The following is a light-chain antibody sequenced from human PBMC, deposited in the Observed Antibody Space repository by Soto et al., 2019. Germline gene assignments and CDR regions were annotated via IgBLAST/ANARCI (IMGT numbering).Light chain of an antibody. CDR2: KNK. CDR3: GTWDSSLSAVV. V-gene: IGLV1-51*02. CDR1: SSNIGNNY. Sequence: QSVLTQPPSVSAAPGQKVTISCSGSSSNIGNNYVSWYQQLPGTAPKLLIYKNKKRPSGIPDRFSGSKSGTSATLGITGLQTGDEADYYCGTWDSSLSAVVFGGGTQLTVL. J-gene: IGLJ2*01.